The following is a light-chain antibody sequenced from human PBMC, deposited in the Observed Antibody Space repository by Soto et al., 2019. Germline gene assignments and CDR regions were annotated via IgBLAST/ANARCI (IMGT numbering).Light chain of an antibody. CDR3: QKYSSVPV. V-gene: IGKV1-27*01. J-gene: IGKJ3*01. CDR2: AAS. CDR1: QDMRNF. Sequence: DIQMTQSPTSLSASVVDRVTITCRASQDMRNFVAWYQQKPGKAPKLLIYAASTLQSGVPSRFSGSGSGTDFTLTINSLQPEDVATYSCQKYSSVPVFGPGTKVEIK.